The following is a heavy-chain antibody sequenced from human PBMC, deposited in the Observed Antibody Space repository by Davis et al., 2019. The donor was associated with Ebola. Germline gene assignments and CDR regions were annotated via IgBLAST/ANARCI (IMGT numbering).Heavy chain of an antibody. D-gene: IGHD2-2*01. V-gene: IGHV3-74*01. CDR3: ARSSYQPDY. CDR2: INPDGSFT. J-gene: IGHJ4*02. Sequence: PGGSLRLSCAASGFTFSSYCMHWVRQAPGKGLVWVSRINPDGSFTDYADSVKGRFSISRDSTSNTLYLQMNGLRAEDTAVYYCARSSYQPDYWGQGTLVTVSS. CDR1: GFTFSSYC.